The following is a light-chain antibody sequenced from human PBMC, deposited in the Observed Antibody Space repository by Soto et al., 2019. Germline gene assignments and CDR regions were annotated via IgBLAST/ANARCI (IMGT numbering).Light chain of an antibody. V-gene: IGKV3-15*01. CDR2: YAS. CDR3: EQYNNWPPIT. Sequence: EIMMTQSPATLSVSPGERATLSCRASQSVRNNLAWYQHKPGQVPRLLIYYASTRATGIPDRFSGSGSGTEFNLTISSLQSEDVAVYYCEQYNNWPPITCGQGTRLEIK. CDR1: QSVRNN. J-gene: IGKJ5*01.